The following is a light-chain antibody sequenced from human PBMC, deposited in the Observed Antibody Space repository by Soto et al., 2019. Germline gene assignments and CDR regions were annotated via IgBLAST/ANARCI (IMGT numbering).Light chain of an antibody. V-gene: IGLV2-14*01. J-gene: IGLJ1*01. CDR1: ISDVGGYNY. Sequence: QSALTQPASVSGSPGQSITISCTGTISDVGGYNYVSWYQQHPGKAPKLMIYEVSNRPSGVSNRFSGSKSGNTASLTISGLQAEDEADYYCSSYTSSSSDYVFGTGTKLTVL. CDR2: EVS. CDR3: SSYTSSSSDYV.